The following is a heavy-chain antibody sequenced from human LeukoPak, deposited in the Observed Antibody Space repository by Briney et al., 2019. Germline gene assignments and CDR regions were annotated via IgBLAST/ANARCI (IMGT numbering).Heavy chain of an antibody. Sequence: PSETLSLTCTVSGGSISSYYWSWIRQPPGKGLEWIGYIYYSGSTKYNPSLKSRVTISVDTSKNQFSLKLSSVTAADTAVYYCARGPTTFSGSGSYLFDYWGQGTLVTVFS. V-gene: IGHV4-59*01. J-gene: IGHJ4*02. CDR1: GGSISSYY. CDR3: ARGPTTFSGSGSYLFDY. D-gene: IGHD1-26*01. CDR2: IYYSGST.